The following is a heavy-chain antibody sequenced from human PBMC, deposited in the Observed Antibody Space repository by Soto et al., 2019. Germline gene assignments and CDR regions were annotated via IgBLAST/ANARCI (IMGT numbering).Heavy chain of an antibody. CDR2: IGTYNGDT. J-gene: IGHJ4*02. CDR3: ARGTGTTSEGSLFDY. CDR1: GYTFAIYG. Sequence: ASVKVSCKTSGYTFAIYGINWVRQAPGQGLQWMGWIGTYNGDTHYAQTLQGRVTVTTDTSTSTAYMELRSLRSDDTALYYCARGTGTTSEGSLFDYWGQGTLVTVSS. V-gene: IGHV1-18*01. D-gene: IGHD1-1*01.